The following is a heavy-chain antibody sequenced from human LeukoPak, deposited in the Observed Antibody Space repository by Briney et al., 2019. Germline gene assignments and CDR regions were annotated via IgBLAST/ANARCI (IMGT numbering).Heavy chain of an antibody. D-gene: IGHD2-2*03. CDR2: SNPIDSNI. Sequence: GESLKISCKGSGYSFATFWIAWVGKMPGKGLEWMGSSNPIDSNITFSPSFPSPVTNSDDKSISTTYLQRSSLKASDTGTYYCARAPSRGYWSSFEYWGQGTLVTVSS. CDR3: ARAPSRGYWSSFEY. J-gene: IGHJ4*02. CDR1: GYSFATFW. V-gene: IGHV5-51*01.